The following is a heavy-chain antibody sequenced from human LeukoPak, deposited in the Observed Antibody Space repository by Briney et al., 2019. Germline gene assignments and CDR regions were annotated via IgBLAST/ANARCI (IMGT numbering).Heavy chain of an antibody. D-gene: IGHD6-19*01. CDR2: ISGSGGTT. CDR3: AKDHLPGIVVADRDY. CDR1: GFILSRYG. J-gene: IGHJ4*02. V-gene: IGHV3-23*01. Sequence: GGSLRLSCAASGFILSRYGMSWVRQAPGRGLEWVSAISGSGGTTYCADSVKGRFTISRDNSKNTLYLQINSLRAEDTAVYYCAKDHLPGIVVADRDYWGQGTLVTVSS.